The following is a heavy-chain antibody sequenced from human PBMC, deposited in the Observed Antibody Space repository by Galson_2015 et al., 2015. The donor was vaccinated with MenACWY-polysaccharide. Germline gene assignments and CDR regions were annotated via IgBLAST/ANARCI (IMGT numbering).Heavy chain of an antibody. V-gene: IGHV1-2*06. Sequence: SVKVSCKASGYTFTGYYMHWVRQAPGQGLEWMGRINPNSGGTNYAQKLQGRVTMTRDTSISTAYMELSRLRSDDTAVYYCASADCSSTSCPTPHYYYYGMDVWGQGTTVTVSS. CDR3: ASADCSSTSCPTPHYYYYGMDV. J-gene: IGHJ6*02. CDR2: INPNSGGT. CDR1: GYTFTGYY. D-gene: IGHD2-2*01.